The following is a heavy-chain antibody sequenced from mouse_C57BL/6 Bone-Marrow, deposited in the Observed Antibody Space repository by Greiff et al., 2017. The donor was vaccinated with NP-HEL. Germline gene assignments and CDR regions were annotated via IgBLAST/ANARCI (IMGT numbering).Heavy chain of an antibody. CDR2: IDPSDSYT. D-gene: IGHD1-1*01. Sequence: VQLQESGAELVKPGASVKLSCKASGYTFTTYWMQWVKQRPGPGLEWIGEIDPSDSYTNYNQKFKGKATLTVDTSSSSANMQLSSLTSGDSAVYYCARKAYYGRSYEFAYWGQGTRVTVSA. V-gene: IGHV1-50*01. CDR1: GYTFTTYW. J-gene: IGHJ3*01. CDR3: ARKAYYGRSYEFAY.